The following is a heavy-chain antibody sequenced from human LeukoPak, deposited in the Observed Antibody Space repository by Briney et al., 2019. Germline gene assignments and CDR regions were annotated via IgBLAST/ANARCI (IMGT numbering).Heavy chain of an antibody. J-gene: IGHJ4*02. CDR3: ARALGGTAGYYFDY. CDR2: INHSGST. CDR1: GGSFSGYY. V-gene: IGHV4-34*01. Sequence: SETLSLTCAVYGGSFSGYYWSWIRQPPGKGLEWNGEINHSGSTNYNPSLKSRVTISVDTSKNQFSLKLSSVTAADTAVYYCARALGGTAGYYFDYWGQGTLVTVSS. D-gene: IGHD2-21*02.